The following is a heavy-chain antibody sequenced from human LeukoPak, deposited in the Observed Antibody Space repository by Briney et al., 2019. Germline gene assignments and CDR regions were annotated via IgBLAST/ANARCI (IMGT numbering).Heavy chain of an antibody. V-gene: IGHV4-39*07. D-gene: IGHD3-10*01. CDR1: GGSISSSSYY. Sequence: SETLSLTCTVSGGSISSSSYYWGWIRQPPGKGLEWIGSIYYSGSTYYNPSLKSRVTISVDTSKNQFSLKLSSVTAADTAVYYCARVDGRYYYGSGSYSLALDAFDIWGQGTMVTVSS. J-gene: IGHJ3*02. CDR3: ARVDGRYYYGSGSYSLALDAFDI. CDR2: IYYSGST.